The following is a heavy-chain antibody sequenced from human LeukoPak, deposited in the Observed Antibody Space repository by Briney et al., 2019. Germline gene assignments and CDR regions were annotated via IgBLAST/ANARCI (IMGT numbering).Heavy chain of an antibody. J-gene: IGHJ4*02. Sequence: ASVKVSCKASGSTXTSYYMHWVRQAPGQGLEWMGIINPSGDSTSYAQKFQGRVTMTRDTSTSAVYMELSSLRSDDTAVYYCARGRYTYGSGECLDYWGQGTLVTVSS. CDR2: INPSGDST. V-gene: IGHV1-46*01. CDR1: GSTXTSYY. D-gene: IGHD5-18*01. CDR3: ARGRYTYGSGECLDY.